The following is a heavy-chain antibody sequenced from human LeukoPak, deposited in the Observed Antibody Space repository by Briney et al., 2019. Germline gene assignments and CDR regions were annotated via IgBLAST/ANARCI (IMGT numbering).Heavy chain of an antibody. D-gene: IGHD6-19*01. CDR1: GGTFSSYA. CDR2: IIPILGIA. CDR3: ARGIAVAAPAIDY. J-gene: IGHJ4*02. Sequence: ASVKVSCKASGGTFSSYAISWVRQAPGQGLEWMGRIIPILGIANYAQKFQGRVTITADKSTSTAYMELSSLRSEDTAVYYCARGIAVAAPAIDYWGQGTLVTVSS. V-gene: IGHV1-69*04.